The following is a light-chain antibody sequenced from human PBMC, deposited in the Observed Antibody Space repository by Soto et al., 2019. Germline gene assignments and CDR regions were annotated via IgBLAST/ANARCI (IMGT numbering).Light chain of an antibody. V-gene: IGLV1-40*01. CDR1: SSNIGTNWP. CDR3: QSYDHSLSAWV. CDR2: DNN. Sequence: QSVLTQPPAVSGAPGQRVTISCTGSSSNIGTNWPVHWYQQFPGIAPKLLIYDNNNRPSGVPDRFSGSKSGTSASLAITGLQAEDEADYYCQSYDHSLSAWVFGGGSKVTVL. J-gene: IGLJ3*02.